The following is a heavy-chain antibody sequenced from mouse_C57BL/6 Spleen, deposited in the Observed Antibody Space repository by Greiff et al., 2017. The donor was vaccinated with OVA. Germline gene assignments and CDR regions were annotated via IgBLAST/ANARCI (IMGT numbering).Heavy chain of an antibody. D-gene: IGHD2-4*01. V-gene: IGHV1-22*01. CDR1: GYTFTDYN. J-gene: IGHJ4*01. CDR2: INPNNGGT. CDR3: ASDYDYDDYYAMDY. Sequence: EVQLQQSGPELVQPGASVKMSCKASGYTFTDYNMHWVKQSHGKSLEWIGYINPNNGGTSYNQKFKGKATLTVNKSSSTAYMELRSLTSEDSAVYYCASDYDYDDYYAMDYWGQGTSVTVSS.